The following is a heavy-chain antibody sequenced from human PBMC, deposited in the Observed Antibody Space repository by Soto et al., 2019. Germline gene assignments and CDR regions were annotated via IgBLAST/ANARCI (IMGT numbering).Heavy chain of an antibody. CDR1: VFRCEQYV. CDR3: LKDAPNGSIDD. CDR2: VSPTGDTV. J-gene: IGHJ4*02. D-gene: IGHD3-10*01. Sequence: VQVVASGGGLVQPGRSLRLSCAVSVFRCEQYVMHWFRQGPGKGLECVSTVSPTGDTVAYADSVEGRFTVSRDNAKNSLYLQMNILKGDDTAFYYCLKDAPNGSIDDWGQGTLVTVSS. V-gene: IGHV3-9*01.